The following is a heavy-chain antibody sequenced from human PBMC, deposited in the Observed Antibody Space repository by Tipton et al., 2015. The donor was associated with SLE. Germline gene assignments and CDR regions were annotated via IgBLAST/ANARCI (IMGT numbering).Heavy chain of an antibody. CDR2: IYPRDSDS. Sequence: GAEVKKPGESLKISCKGSGYSFSTYGIGWVRQMPGKGLEWMGIIYPRDSDSRYSPSFRGQVTISADKSISTAYLQWGSLKASDSAIYYCARVRDFVHYDIAFDAWGQGTMVTVSS. J-gene: IGHJ3*01. CDR3: ARVRDFVHYDIAFDA. D-gene: IGHD4-17*01. V-gene: IGHV5-51*03. CDR1: GYSFSTYG.